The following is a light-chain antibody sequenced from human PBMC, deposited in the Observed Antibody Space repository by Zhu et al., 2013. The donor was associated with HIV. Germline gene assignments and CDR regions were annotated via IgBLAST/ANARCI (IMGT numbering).Light chain of an antibody. CDR1: SIDVGGYNY. V-gene: IGLV2-14*01. Sequence: QSALTQPASVSGSPGQSITISCTGTSIDVGGYNYVSWYQQTPGKAPKVMIYEVSNRPSGVSDRFSGSKSGNTASLTISGLQAEDEADYYCSSYTINTLQLFGGGTKVTVL. J-gene: IGLJ3*02. CDR2: EVS. CDR3: SSYTINTLQL.